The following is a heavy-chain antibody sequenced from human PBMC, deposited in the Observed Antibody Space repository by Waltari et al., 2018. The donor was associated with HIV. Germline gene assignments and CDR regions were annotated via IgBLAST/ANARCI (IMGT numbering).Heavy chain of an antibody. CDR3: ARISTWCGLGGGDV. CDR2: IYRSGNT. V-gene: IGHV4-39*01. Sequence: QLQLQQSGPGLVKPSETLSLTCTVSGGSISNSYYYWGWIRQPPGKGLEWIGSIYRSGNTYYNPSLKSRVTISMDTSKNQFSLKLTSVTAADTAVYYCARISTWCGLGGGDVWGRGTTVTVSS. J-gene: IGHJ6*02. D-gene: IGHD3-16*01. CDR1: GGSISNSYYY.